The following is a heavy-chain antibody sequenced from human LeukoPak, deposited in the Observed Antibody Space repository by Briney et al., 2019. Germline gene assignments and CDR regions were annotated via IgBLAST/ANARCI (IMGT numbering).Heavy chain of an antibody. J-gene: IGHJ4*02. V-gene: IGHV4-30-2*01. CDR3: ARTSIAARRANAFDI. Sequence: SQTLSLTCAVSGGSISSGGYSWSWIRQPPGKGLEWIGYIYHSGSTYYNPSLKSRVTISVDRSKNQFSLKLSSVTAADAAVYYCARTSIAARRANAFDIWGQGALVTVSS. D-gene: IGHD6-6*01. CDR2: IYHSGST. CDR1: GGSISSGGYS.